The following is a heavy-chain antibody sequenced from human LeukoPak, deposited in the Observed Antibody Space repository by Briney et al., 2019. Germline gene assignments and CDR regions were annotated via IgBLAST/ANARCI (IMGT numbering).Heavy chain of an antibody. J-gene: IGHJ6*02. D-gene: IGHD3-3*01. CDR3: ARVVTYYDFWSGYAHLPAYYYGMDV. Sequence: GGSLRLSCAASGFTFSNYWMSWVRQAPGKGLEWVANIKQDGSEKYYVDSVKGRFTISRDNAKNSLYLQMNSLRAEDTAVYYCARVVTYYDFWSGYAHLPAYYYGMDVWGQGTTVTVSS. V-gene: IGHV3-7*01. CDR1: GFTFSNYW. CDR2: IKQDGSEK.